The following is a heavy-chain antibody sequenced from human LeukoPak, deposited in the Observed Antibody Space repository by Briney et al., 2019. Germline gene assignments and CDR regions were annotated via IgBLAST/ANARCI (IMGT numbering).Heavy chain of an antibody. D-gene: IGHD3-22*01. CDR1: GYTFTSYG. CDR2: ISAYNGNT. Sequence: ASVNVSFKASGYTFTSYGISWVRQAPGQGLEWMGWISAYNGNTNYAQKLQGRVTMTTDTSTSTAYMELRSLRSDDTAVYYCARDLSYYDSSGYYHPFDYWGQGTLVTVSS. CDR3: ARDLSYYDSSGYYHPFDY. V-gene: IGHV1-18*01. J-gene: IGHJ4*02.